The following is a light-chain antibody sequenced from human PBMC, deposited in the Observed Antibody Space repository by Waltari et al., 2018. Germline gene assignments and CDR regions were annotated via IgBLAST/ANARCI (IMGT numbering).Light chain of an antibody. V-gene: IGLV3-10*01. CDR1: ALSKKY. CDR3: YSTDSSGHDRV. CDR2: EDI. J-gene: IGLJ3*02. Sequence: SYELTQPPSVSVSPGTTGRNTCSGAALSKKYTYWYQQKSGQAPVLVIYEDIKRPSGIPERFSGSSSGTTATLTISGAHVEDEADYYCYSTDSSGHDRVFGGGTKLTVL.